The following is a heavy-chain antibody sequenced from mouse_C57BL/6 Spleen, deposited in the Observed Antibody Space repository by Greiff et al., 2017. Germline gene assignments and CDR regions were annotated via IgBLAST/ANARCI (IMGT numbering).Heavy chain of an antibody. D-gene: IGHD1-1*01. J-gene: IGHJ4*01. CDR2: IDPENGDT. Sequence: VQLKESGAELVRPGASVKLSCTASGFNIKDDYMHWVKQRPEQGLEWIGWIDPENGDTEYASKFQGKATITADNSSNTAYLQLSSLTSEDTAVYYCTTGGITTVVSAMDYWGQGTSVTVSS. CDR3: TTGGITTVVSAMDY. CDR1: GFNIKDDY. V-gene: IGHV14-4*01.